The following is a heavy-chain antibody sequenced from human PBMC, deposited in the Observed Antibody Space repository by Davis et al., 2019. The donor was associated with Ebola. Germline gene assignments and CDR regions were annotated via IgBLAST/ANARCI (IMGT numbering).Heavy chain of an antibody. V-gene: IGHV4-59*08. Sequence: SETLSLTCTVSGDSISSSYWTWIRQPPGKGLEWIGYTYYNAVTIYNPSLKSRVTISVDMSKNEVSLNLISVTAADTAVYYCARHGRAAGMSWFDPWGQGALVTVSS. CDR1: GDSISSSY. J-gene: IGHJ5*02. D-gene: IGHD6-13*01. CDR3: ARHGRAAGMSWFDP. CDR2: TYYNAVT.